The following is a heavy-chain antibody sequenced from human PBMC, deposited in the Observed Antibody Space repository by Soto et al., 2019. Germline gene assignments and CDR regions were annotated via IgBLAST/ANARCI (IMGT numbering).Heavy chain of an antibody. Sequence: GGSLRLSCAASGFTFSSYAMSWVRQAPGKGLEWVSAISANIGSTEYADSVKGRFTISRDNSKSTLYLQMNSLRAEDTAVYYCAKCSTYCSHNWFDPWGQGTLVTVSS. CDR2: ISANIGST. D-gene: IGHD2-2*01. CDR1: GFTFSSYA. V-gene: IGHV3-23*01. J-gene: IGHJ5*02. CDR3: AKCSTYCSHNWFDP.